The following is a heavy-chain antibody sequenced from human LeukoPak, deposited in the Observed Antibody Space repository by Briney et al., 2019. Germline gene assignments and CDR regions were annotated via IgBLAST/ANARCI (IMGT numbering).Heavy chain of an antibody. V-gene: IGHV3-74*01. CDR1: GFTFSSYW. D-gene: IGHD2/OR15-2a*01. Sequence: GGSLRLSCAASGFTFSSYWMHWVRQAPGKGLVWVSRIDTDGSFTSYADSVRGRFTISRDNAKNSLYLQMNSLRAEDTAVYYCARDSSFPYDFQHWGQGTQVTVSS. J-gene: IGHJ1*01. CDR2: IDTDGSFT. CDR3: ARDSSFPYDFQH.